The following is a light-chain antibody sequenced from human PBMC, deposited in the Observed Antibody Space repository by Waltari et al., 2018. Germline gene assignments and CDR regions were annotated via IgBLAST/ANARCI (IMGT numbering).Light chain of an antibody. CDR3: QQRSKWPRT. CDR1: QRVNIY. CDR2: DAS. V-gene: IGKV3-11*01. J-gene: IGKJ2*01. Sequence: EIVLTQSPATLSLSPGERATLSCRASQRVNIYLARYQQKPGQSPRLLIYDASNMATGIPARFSGSGSGTDFTLTISSLEPEDFAVYYCQQRSKWPRTFGQGTKLEIK.